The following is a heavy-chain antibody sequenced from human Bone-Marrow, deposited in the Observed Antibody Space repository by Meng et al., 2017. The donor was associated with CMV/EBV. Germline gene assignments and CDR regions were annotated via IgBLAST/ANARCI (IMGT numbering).Heavy chain of an antibody. V-gene: IGHV3-11*04. CDR1: GFTFSDYY. J-gene: IGHJ4*02. CDR3: ARAVQPTTVTAESDY. Sequence: GGSLRLSCAASGFTFSDYYMSWIRQAPGKGLEWVSYISSSGSTIYYADSVKGRFTISRDNSKNTLYLQMNSLRAEDTAVYYCARAVQPTTVTAESDYWGQGTLVTVPQ. CDR2: ISSSGSTI. D-gene: IGHD4-11*01.